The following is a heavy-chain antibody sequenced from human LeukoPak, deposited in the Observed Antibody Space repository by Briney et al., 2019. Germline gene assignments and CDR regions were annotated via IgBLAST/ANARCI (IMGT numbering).Heavy chain of an antibody. CDR1: GYTFTTYA. V-gene: IGHV1-3*01. CDR2: INAGNGNT. J-gene: IGHJ5*02. CDR3: ASAPRGTVIPYELAAGP. D-gene: IGHD1-1*01. Sequence: ASVKVSCKTSGYTFTTYAIHWVRQAPGQRPEWMGWINAGNGNTKYSQKFQGRVTITTDTSTSTAYMELRSLRSDDTAVYYCASAPRGTVIPYELAAGPWGQGTLVTVSS.